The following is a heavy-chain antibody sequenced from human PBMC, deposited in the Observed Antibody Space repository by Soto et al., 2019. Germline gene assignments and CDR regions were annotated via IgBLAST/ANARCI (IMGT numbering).Heavy chain of an antibody. CDR1: GDSVSNSGYY. J-gene: IGHJ5*02. CDR3: AREGSHSAYNFAIGIQLWSFDR. CDR2: VSFSGSK. V-gene: IGHV4-39*07. Sequence: SETLSLTCTVSGDSVSNSGYYWGWIRQSPGKRLEWIGSVSFSGSKYYNPSLRSRVTFSVDTSKTLISLNLTSVTAADMAVYYCAREGSHSAYNFAIGIQLWSFDRWGQGLPVTVSS. D-gene: IGHD1-1*01.